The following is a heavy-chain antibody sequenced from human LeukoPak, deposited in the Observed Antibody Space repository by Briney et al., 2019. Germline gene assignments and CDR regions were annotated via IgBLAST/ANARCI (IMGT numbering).Heavy chain of an antibody. J-gene: IGHJ1*01. CDR1: GGSISGFY. D-gene: IGHD3-10*01. V-gene: IGHV4-34*01. CDR2: INHSGST. Sequence: TSETLSLTSAVYGGSISGFYWSWIRQPPGKGLEWIGEINHSGSTNYNPSLKSRVTISVDTSKNQFSLKLSSVTAADTAVYYCARGGNFQHWGQGTLVTVSS. CDR3: ARGGNFQH.